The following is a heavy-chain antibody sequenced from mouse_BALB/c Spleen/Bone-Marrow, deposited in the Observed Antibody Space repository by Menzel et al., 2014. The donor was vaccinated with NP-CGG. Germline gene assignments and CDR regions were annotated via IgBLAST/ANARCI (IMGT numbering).Heavy chain of an antibody. V-gene: IGHV1-9*01. CDR2: ILPGSGST. Sequence: QVQLKQSGAELMEPGASVKISCKATGYTFSSYWIEWVKQRPGHGLEWIGEILPGSGSTNYNEKFKGKATFTADTSSNTAYMQLSSLTSEDSAVYYCAREDGLWYFDVWGAGTTVTVSS. CDR3: AREDGLWYFDV. D-gene: IGHD1-1*01. CDR1: GYTFSSYW. J-gene: IGHJ1*01.